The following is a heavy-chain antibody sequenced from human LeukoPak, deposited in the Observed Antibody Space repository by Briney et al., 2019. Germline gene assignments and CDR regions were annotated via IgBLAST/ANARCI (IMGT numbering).Heavy chain of an antibody. CDR2: IYYSGST. Sequence: PSETLSLTCTVSGGSISSYYWSWIRQPPGKGLEWIGYIYYSGSTNYNPSLKSRVTISVDTSKNQFSLKLSSVTAADTAVYYCARDGRIRGAFDIWGQGTMVTVSS. CDR3: ARDGRIRGAFDI. J-gene: IGHJ3*02. D-gene: IGHD1-26*01. CDR1: GGSISSYY. V-gene: IGHV4-59*01.